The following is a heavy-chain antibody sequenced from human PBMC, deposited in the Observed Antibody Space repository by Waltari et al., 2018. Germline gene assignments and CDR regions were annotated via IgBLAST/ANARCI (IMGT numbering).Heavy chain of an antibody. V-gene: IGHV3-23*01. CDR1: GFPFRTYT. CDR2: MTASGLM. D-gene: IGHD6-6*01. Sequence: EMQLLASGGALVQHGGSLRLSCAASGFPFRTYTMNWVRQAPGQGLEWVAVMTASGLMDYGDSVKGRFIISRDNSKNTLYLEMYRLRVEDTARYYCAKDEGARLAPTFGMDAWGQGTTVIVS. J-gene: IGHJ6*02. CDR3: AKDEGARLAPTFGMDA.